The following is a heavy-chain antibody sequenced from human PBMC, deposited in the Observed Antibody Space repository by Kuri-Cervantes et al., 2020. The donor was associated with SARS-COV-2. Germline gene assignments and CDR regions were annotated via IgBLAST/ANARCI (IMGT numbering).Heavy chain of an antibody. CDR1: GGSISSGSYY. CDR2: IYTSGST. CDR3: ARVSSSWAIDY. Sequence: SCTVSGGSISSGSYYWSWIRQPAGKGLEWIGRIYTSGSTNYNPSLKSRVTISVDTSKNQFSLKLSSVTAADTAVYYCARVSSSWAIDYWGQGTLVTDSS. V-gene: IGHV4-61*02. J-gene: IGHJ4*02. D-gene: IGHD6-13*01.